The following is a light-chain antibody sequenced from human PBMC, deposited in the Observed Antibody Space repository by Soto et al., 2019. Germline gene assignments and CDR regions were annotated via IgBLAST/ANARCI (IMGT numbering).Light chain of an antibody. CDR2: KAS. Sequence: DIVMTQSPLSLPVTPGEPASMSCRSNQSLLHSNGYNYLDWYLQKPGKAPKLLIYKASTLKSGVPSRFSGSGSGTEFTLTISSLQPDDFATYYCQHYNSYSEAFGQGTKVDIK. V-gene: IGKV2-28*01. J-gene: IGKJ1*01. CDR3: QHYNSYSEA. CDR1: QSLLHSNGYNY.